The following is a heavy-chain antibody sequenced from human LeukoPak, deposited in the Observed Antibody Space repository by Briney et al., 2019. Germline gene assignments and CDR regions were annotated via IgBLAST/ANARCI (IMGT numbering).Heavy chain of an antibody. J-gene: IGHJ4*02. Sequence: PGGSLRLSCAASGFTFSSYAMSWVRQAPGKGLEWVSAISGSGGSTYYADSVKGRFTISRDNSKNTLYLQMNSLRAEDTAVYYWAREVRYYYGSGSYYSSFDYLGQGTLVTVSS. D-gene: IGHD3-10*01. CDR2: ISGSGGST. CDR1: GFTFSSYA. V-gene: IGHV3-23*01. CDR3: AREVRYYYGSGSYYSSFDY.